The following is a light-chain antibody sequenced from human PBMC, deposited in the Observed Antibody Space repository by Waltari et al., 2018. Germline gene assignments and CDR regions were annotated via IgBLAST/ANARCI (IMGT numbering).Light chain of an antibody. V-gene: IGLV1-44*01. Sequence: QSVLTQPPSASGTPGQRVTISCSGSSSNSGSNVVSWSQQLPGTAPKLLLFYNDQRPSGVPDRFSGSKSGTSASLAISGLQSEDEADYYCAAWDDSLNGVVFGGGTKLTVL. CDR1: SSNSGSNV. J-gene: IGLJ2*01. CDR3: AAWDDSLNGVV. CDR2: YND.